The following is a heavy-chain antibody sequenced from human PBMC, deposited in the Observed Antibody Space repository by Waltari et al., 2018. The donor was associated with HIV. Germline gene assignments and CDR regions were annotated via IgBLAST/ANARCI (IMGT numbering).Heavy chain of an antibody. J-gene: IGHJ5*02. CDR1: GGSINSSSYY. Sequence: QLQLQESGPGLVKPSETLSLTCTVSGGSINSSSYYWGWIRQPPGKGLEWIGSIYYSGSTYYNPSLKSRVTISVDTSKNQFSLKLSSVTAADTAVYYCARTPTYYYDSSGYRVGNWFDPWGQGTLVTVSS. V-gene: IGHV4-39*01. CDR2: IYYSGST. D-gene: IGHD3-22*01. CDR3: ARTPTYYYDSSGYRVGNWFDP.